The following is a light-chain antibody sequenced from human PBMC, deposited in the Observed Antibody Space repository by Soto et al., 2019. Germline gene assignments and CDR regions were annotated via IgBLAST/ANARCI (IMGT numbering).Light chain of an antibody. J-gene: IGLJ2*01. Sequence: QSVLTQPPSVPAAPGQKVTISCSGSSSNIVNNYVSWYQQLPGTAPKLLIYENNKRPSGIPDRFSGSKSGTSATLGITGLQTGDEADYYCGTWDSSLSAVVFGGGTKVTVL. CDR2: ENN. V-gene: IGLV1-51*02. CDR3: GTWDSSLSAVV. CDR1: SSNIVNNY.